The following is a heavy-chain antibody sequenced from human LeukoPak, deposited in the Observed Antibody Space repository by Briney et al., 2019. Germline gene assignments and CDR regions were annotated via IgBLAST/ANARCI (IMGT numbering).Heavy chain of an antibody. CDR1: GVTFSSSS. Sequence: PGGSLRPSCAASGVTFSSSSMSSVRQAPGKGLEWVSTISGSGGSTYYADSVKGRFTISRDNSKNTLYLQMNSLRAEDTALYYCAKRAPYYFDYWGQGTLVTVSS. V-gene: IGHV3-23*01. CDR3: AKRAPYYFDY. CDR2: ISGSGGST. J-gene: IGHJ4*02.